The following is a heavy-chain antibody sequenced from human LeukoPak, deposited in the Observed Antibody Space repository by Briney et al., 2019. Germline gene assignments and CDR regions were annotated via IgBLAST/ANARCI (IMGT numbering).Heavy chain of an antibody. CDR3: ARWYCSRGTCYYLDY. D-gene: IGHD2-2*01. CDR2: IYYNGRT. Sequence: SETLSLTCAVSGGSISSYYWSWIRQSPGRGLEYIGHIYYNGRTDYNPSLKSRVTISVDTSRNQFSLKLNSVTAADTAVYFCARWYCSRGTCYYLDYWGQGTLVTISS. J-gene: IGHJ4*02. V-gene: IGHV4-59*01. CDR1: GGSISSYY.